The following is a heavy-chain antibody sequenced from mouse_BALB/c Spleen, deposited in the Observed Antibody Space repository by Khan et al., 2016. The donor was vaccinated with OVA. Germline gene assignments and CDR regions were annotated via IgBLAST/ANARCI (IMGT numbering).Heavy chain of an antibody. J-gene: IGHJ1*01. Sequence: EVELVESGGGLVKPGGSLKLSCAASGFTFSSYTMSWVRQTPEKRLEWVATISSGSTYTYYPDSVKGRFTISRDNAKNTLYLQMSSLKSEDTALYYCTRGGNYAHWYFDVWGAGTTVTVSS. CDR1: GFTFSSYT. CDR2: ISSGSTYT. V-gene: IGHV5-6-4*01. CDR3: TRGGNYAHWYFDV. D-gene: IGHD2-1*01.